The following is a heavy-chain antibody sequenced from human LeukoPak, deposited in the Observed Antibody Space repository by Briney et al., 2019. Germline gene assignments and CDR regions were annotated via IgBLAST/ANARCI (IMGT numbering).Heavy chain of an antibody. V-gene: IGHV3-23*01. CDR2: ISGSGGST. CDR1: GFTFSSYA. CDR3: AKGTATELLWFGELSDYYGMDV. D-gene: IGHD3-10*01. Sequence: GGSLRLSCAASGFTFSSYAMSWVRQAPGKGLEWVSAISGSGGSTYYADSVKGRFTISRDNSKNTLYLQMNSLRAEDTAVYYCAKGTATELLWFGELSDYYGMDVWGQGTTVTVSS. J-gene: IGHJ6*02.